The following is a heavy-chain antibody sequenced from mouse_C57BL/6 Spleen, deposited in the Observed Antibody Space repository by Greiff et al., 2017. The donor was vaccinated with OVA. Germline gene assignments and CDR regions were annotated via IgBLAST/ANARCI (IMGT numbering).Heavy chain of an antibody. Sequence: QVQLQQPGAELVKPGASVKLSCKASGYTFTSYWMQWVKQRPGQGLEWIGEIDPSDSYTNYNQKFKGQATLTVDTSSSTAYMQLSSLTSEDSAVYYCARRWDEAWFAYWGEGTLVTVSA. V-gene: IGHV1-50*01. CDR1: GYTFTSYW. J-gene: IGHJ3*01. D-gene: IGHD4-1*01. CDR3: ARRWDEAWFAY. CDR2: IDPSDSYT.